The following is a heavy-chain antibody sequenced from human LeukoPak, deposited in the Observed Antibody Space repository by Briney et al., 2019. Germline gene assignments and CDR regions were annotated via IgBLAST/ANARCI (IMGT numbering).Heavy chain of an antibody. CDR1: GGSINSHY. V-gene: IGHV4-59*11. J-gene: IGHJ6*03. D-gene: IGHD5-24*01. Sequence: SETLSLTCTVSGGSINSHYWSWIRQPPGKELEWIGHIYYRGTTKYIPSLKSRVTISLDMSKNQFSLKLTSATAADTAVYYCARSVATIFDYYMDVWGNGTTVTVSS. CDR3: ARSVATIFDYYMDV. CDR2: IYYRGTT.